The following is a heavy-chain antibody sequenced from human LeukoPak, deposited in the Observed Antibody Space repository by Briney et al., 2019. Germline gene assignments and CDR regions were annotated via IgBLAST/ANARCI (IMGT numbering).Heavy chain of an antibody. CDR3: ARLKAPESGPYSTGVEYFDY. D-gene: IGHD6-25*01. CDR2: IYPGDSDT. CDR1: GYSFTSYW. Sequence: GESLKISCKGSGYSFTSYWIGWVRQMPGKGLEWMGIIYPGDSDTRYSPSFQGQVTISADKSITTAYLQWSSLKASDTAMYYCARLKAPESGPYSTGVEYFDYWGQGTLVTVSS. J-gene: IGHJ4*02. V-gene: IGHV5-51*01.